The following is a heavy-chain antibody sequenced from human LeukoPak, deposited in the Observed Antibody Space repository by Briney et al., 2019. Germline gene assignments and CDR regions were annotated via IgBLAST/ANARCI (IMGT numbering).Heavy chain of an antibody. CDR3: ARGVYCIGASCLFDY. D-gene: IGHD2-15*01. Sequence: PSETLSLTCTVSGGSVSSGAYYWSWIRQPPGKGLEWIGYVYYSGSTKYNPSLKSRVTISVDKSKNQFSLRLNSVTAADTAVYYCARGVYCIGASCLFDYWGQGTLVTVSS. CDR1: GGSVSSGAYY. CDR2: VYYSGST. J-gene: IGHJ4*02. V-gene: IGHV4-61*08.